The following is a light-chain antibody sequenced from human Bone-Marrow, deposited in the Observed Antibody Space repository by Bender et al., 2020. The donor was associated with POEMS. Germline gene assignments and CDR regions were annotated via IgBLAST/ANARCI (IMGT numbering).Light chain of an antibody. CDR2: EVA. Sequence: QSALTQPPSASGSPGQSVTISCTGTSSDVGGYNYVSWYQQHPGKAPKVMIYEVANRPSGVSSRFSGSKSGTTASLTISGLLSEDEADYYCSSYTTNYTLLFGGGTKLTVL. V-gene: IGLV2-14*01. J-gene: IGLJ3*02. CDR1: SSDVGGYNY. CDR3: SSYTTNYTLL.